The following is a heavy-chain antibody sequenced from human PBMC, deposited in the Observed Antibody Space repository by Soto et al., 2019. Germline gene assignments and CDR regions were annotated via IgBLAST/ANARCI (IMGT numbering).Heavy chain of an antibody. CDR2: IKSKTDGGTT. CDR1: GFTFSNDG. Sequence: GGSLRLSCAASGFTFSNDGMSWVRQAPGKGLEWVGRIKSKTDGGTTDYAAPVKDRFTISRDDSKNKLYLQMNSLKTEDTAVYYCPTDRYYDSTGSPWGQGTLVTVSS. J-gene: IGHJ5*02. V-gene: IGHV3-15*01. CDR3: PTDRYYDSTGSP. D-gene: IGHD3-22*01.